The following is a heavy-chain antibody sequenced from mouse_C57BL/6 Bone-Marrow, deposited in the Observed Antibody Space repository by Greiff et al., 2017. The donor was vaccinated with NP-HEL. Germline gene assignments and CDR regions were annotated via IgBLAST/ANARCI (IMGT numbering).Heavy chain of an antibody. V-gene: IGHV3-6*01. Sequence: VQLKQSGPGLVKPSQSLSLTCSVTGYSITSGYYWNWIRQFPGNKLEWMGYISYDGSNNYNQSLKNRISITRDTSKNQFFLKLNSVTTEDTATYYCARVGLLRYAMDYWGQGTSVTVSS. CDR1: GYSITSGYY. D-gene: IGHD2-3*01. CDR3: ARVGLLRYAMDY. CDR2: ISYDGSN. J-gene: IGHJ4*01.